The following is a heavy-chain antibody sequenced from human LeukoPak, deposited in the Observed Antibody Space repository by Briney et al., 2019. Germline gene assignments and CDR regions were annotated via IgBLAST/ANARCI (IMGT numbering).Heavy chain of an antibody. V-gene: IGHV4-4*07. CDR2: VYTSGST. D-gene: IGHD1-26*01. J-gene: IGHJ6*03. CDR3: ARDSGKGDTAHMDV. Sequence: SETLSLTCTVSGGSISNYYWSWIRQPAGKGLEWIGHVYTSGSTNYTPSLKSRVNMSVDPSKTQFSLRLSCVNAADTAVYYCARDSGKGDTAHMDVWGKGTTVTVSS. CDR1: GGSISNYY.